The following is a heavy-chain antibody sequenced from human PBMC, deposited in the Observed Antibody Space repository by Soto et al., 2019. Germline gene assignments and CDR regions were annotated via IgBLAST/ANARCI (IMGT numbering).Heavy chain of an antibody. D-gene: IGHD2-21*01. CDR2: IYYSGST. J-gene: IGHJ6*03. CDR3: ARRVSVTYYYYYMDV. V-gene: IGHV4-39*01. CDR1: GGSMSSSRYY. Sequence: PSETLSLTCTVSGGSMSSSRYYWGWIRQPPGKGLEWIGSIYYSGSTYYNPSLKSRVTISVDTSKNQFSLKLSSVTAADTAVYYCARRVSVTYYYYYMDVWGKGTTVTVSS.